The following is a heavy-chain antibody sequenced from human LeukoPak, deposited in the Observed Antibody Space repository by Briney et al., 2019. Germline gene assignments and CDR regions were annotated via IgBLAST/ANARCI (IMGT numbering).Heavy chain of an antibody. CDR3: ARVSYDFWSGYYYYYTDV. CDR2: INPSGGST. J-gene: IGHJ6*03. V-gene: IGHV1-46*01. CDR1: GYTFTSYY. D-gene: IGHD3-3*01. Sequence: ASVKVSCKASGYTFTSYYMHWVRQAPGQGLEWMGIINPSGGSTSYAQKFQGRVTMTRDTSTSTVYMELSSLRSEDTAVYYCARVSYDFWSGYYYYYTDVWGKGTTVTVSS.